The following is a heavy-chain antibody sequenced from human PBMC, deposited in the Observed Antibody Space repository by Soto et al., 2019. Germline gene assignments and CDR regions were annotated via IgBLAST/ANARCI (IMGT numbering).Heavy chain of an antibody. CDR3: ARDHARSYDSSGYPDPAFDY. D-gene: IGHD3-22*01. CDR1: GFTFSSYS. Sequence: PGGSLRFSCAASGFTFSSYSMNWVRQAPGKGLEWVSSISSSSSYIYYADSVKGRFTISRDNAKNSLYLQMNSLRAEDTAVYYCARDHARSYDSSGYPDPAFDYWGQGTLVTVSS. V-gene: IGHV3-21*01. CDR2: ISSSSSYI. J-gene: IGHJ4*02.